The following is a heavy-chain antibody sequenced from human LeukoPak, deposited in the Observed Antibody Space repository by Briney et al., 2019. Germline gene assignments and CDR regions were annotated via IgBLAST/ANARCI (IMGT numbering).Heavy chain of an antibody. CDR2: IKHGGTER. V-gene: IGHV3-7*01. Sequence: GGSLRPPCAALGIPFRDYLIGWGRQAPGKGLEGVAKIKHGGTERYYMDCGKGRFTVSGHHQKSSLNLEMNSLRAEDTGVYYCARMSCRGDRYIYHYYMGVWGEGTTVTVSS. CDR1: GIPFRDYL. J-gene: IGHJ6*03. CDR3: ARMSCRGDRYIYHYYMGV. D-gene: IGHD2-21*02.